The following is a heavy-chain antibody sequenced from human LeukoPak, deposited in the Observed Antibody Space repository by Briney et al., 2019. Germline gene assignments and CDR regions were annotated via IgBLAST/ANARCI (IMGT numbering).Heavy chain of an antibody. CDR3: TRHRGLGVGARDY. V-gene: IGHV3-73*01. D-gene: IGHD1-26*01. CDR1: GFTFSGSA. CDR2: IRSKANSYAT. Sequence: GGSLRLSCAASGFTFSGSAMHWVRQASGKGLEWVGRIRSKANSYATAYAASVKGRFTISRDDSKNTAYLQMNSLKPEDTAVYYCTRHRGLGVGARDYWGQGPLVTVSS. J-gene: IGHJ4*02.